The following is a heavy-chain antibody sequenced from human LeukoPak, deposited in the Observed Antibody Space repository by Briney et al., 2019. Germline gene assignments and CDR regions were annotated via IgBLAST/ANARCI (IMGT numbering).Heavy chain of an antibody. D-gene: IGHD3-3*01. CDR2: ISSSSSYI. CDR1: GFTFSSYA. V-gene: IGHV3-21*01. CDR3: ARGSLPYYDFWSGPTYFDY. J-gene: IGHJ4*02. Sequence: PGGSRRLSCAASGFTFSSYAMSWVRQAPGKGLEWVSSISSSSSYIYYADSVKGRFTISRDNAKNSLYLQMNSLRAEDTAVYYCARGSLPYYDFWSGPTYFDYWGQGTLVTVSS.